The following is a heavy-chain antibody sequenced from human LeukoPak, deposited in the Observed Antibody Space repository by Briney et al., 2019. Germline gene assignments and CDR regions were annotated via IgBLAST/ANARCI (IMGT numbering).Heavy chain of an antibody. CDR1: GGSFSGYY. J-gene: IGHJ6*04. D-gene: IGHD2-15*01. CDR3: ARVVVVPYYYYGMDV. V-gene: IGHV4-34*01. CDR2: INHSGST. Sequence: SETLSLTCAVYGGSFSGYYWSWIRQPPGKGLEWIGEINHSGSTNYNPSLESRATISVDTSKNQFSLKLSSVTAAGTAVYYCARVVVVPYYYYGMDVWGKGTTVTVSS.